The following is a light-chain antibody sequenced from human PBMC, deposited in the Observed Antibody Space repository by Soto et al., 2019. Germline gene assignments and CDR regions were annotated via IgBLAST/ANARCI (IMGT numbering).Light chain of an antibody. CDR2: DAS. CDR3: QQLASYVPLT. J-gene: IGKJ4*01. Sequence: DIQLTQSPSFLAASVGDRVTITCRASQGVGNYLARYQQRPGKAPNLLIYDASTLHSGVPSRFSGSGSGTGFTLTISSLQPEDFATYYCQQLASYVPLTFGGGTKVQIK. CDR1: QGVGNY. V-gene: IGKV1-9*01.